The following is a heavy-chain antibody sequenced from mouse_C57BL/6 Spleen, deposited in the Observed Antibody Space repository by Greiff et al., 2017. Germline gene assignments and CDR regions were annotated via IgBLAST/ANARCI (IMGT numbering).Heavy chain of an antibody. V-gene: IGHV6-6*01. J-gene: IGHJ1*03. CDR2: IRNKANNHAT. Sequence: EVKLMESGGGLVQPGGSMKLSCAASGFTFSDAWIDWVRQSPEKGLEWVAEIRNKANNHATYYAESVKGRFTISSDDSKSSVYLQMNSLRAEDTGIYYCTSITTVVDWYFDVWGTGTTVTVSS. CDR1: GFTFSDAW. CDR3: TSITTVVDWYFDV. D-gene: IGHD1-1*01.